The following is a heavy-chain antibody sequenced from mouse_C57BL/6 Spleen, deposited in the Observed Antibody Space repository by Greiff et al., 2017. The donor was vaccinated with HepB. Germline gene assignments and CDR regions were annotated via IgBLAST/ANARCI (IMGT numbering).Heavy chain of an antibody. D-gene: IGHD4-1*01. CDR2: ISNDGSN. CDR1: GYSITSGYY. CDR3: ARAWDYFDY. V-gene: IGHV3-6*01. J-gene: IGHJ2*01. Sequence: EVQRVESGPGLVKPSQSLSLTCSVSGYSITSGYYRNWIRQFPGNKLEWIGYISNDGSNNYNPSLKNRITITRDTSKNQFFLKLNSVTTEDTATYYCARAWDYFDYWGQGTTLTVSS.